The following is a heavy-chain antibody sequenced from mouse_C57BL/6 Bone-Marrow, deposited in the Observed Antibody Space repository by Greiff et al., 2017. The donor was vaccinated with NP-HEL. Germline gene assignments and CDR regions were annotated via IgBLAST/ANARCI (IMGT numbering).Heavy chain of an antibody. CDR2: IYPGDGDT. D-gene: IGHD4-1*02. CDR3: ARSNWPLDY. J-gene: IGHJ2*01. V-gene: IGHV1-82*01. Sequence: VKLQESGPELVKPGASVKISCKASGYAFSSSWMNWVKQRPGKGLEWIGRIYPGDGDTNYNGKFKGKATLTADKSSSTAYMQLSSLTSEDSAVYFCARSNWPLDYWGQGTTLTVSS. CDR1: GYAFSSSW.